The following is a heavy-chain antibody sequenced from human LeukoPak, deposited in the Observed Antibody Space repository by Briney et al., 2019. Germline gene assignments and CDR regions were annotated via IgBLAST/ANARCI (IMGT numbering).Heavy chain of an antibody. J-gene: IGHJ3*02. CDR1: GFTFSSCG. D-gene: IGHD1-7*01. CDR3: ARGTYPGSDAFDI. Sequence: GGSLRLSCAASGFTFSSCGMHWVRQAPGKGLEWVAVIWYDGSNKYYADSVKGRFTISRDNSKNTLYLQMNSLRAEDTAVYYCARGTYPGSDAFDIWGQGTMVTVSS. V-gene: IGHV3-33*01. CDR2: IWYDGSNK.